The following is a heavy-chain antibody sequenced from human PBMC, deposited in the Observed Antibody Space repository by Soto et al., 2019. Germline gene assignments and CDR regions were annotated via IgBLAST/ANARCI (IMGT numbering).Heavy chain of an antibody. V-gene: IGHV3-30*18. CDR3: AKSPNFYCSSPNCYKYYFDH. D-gene: IGHD2-2*02. CDR1: GFTFNTYG. J-gene: IGHJ4*02. CDR2: ISYDGSEK. Sequence: GGSLRLSCAASGFTFNTYGMHWVRQAPGKGLEWVAVISYDGSEKYYVDSVKGRFTISKDNSKNTLYLQMNSLRPEDTAVYYCAKSPNFYCSSPNCYKYYFDHWGQGT.